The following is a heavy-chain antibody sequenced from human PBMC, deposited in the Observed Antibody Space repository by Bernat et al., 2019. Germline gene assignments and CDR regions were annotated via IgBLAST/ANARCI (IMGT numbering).Heavy chain of an antibody. CDR1: GYTFTGYY. CDR2: INPNSGGT. CDR3: AREKITMIVQDAFDI. V-gene: IGHV1-2*04. Sequence: QVQLVQSGAEVKKPGASVKVSCKASGYTFTGYYMHWVRQAPGHGLEWMGWINPNSGGTNYAQKFQGWVTMTRDTSISTAYMELSSLRSEDTAVYYCAREKITMIVQDAFDIWGQGTMVTVSS. J-gene: IGHJ3*02. D-gene: IGHD3-22*01.